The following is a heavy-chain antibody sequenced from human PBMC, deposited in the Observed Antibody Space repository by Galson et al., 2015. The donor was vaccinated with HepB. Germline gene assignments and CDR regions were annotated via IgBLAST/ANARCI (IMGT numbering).Heavy chain of an antibody. D-gene: IGHD3-22*01. CDR2: ISYHGRDK. J-gene: IGHJ3*01. CDR1: GFIFGDYG. Sequence: SLRLSCAGSGFIFGDYGMHWVRQAPGKGLEWVAVISYHGRDKYYRDTVKGRSTISRDNSNNMQYLRMSSLRVEDTAVYYCARDWRNVNGGYYGNDAFDFWGQGTMVTVSS. V-gene: IGHV3-33*05. CDR3: ARDWRNVNGGYYGNDAFDF.